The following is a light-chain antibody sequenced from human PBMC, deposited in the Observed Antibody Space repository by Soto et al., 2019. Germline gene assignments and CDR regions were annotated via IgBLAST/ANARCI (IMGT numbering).Light chain of an antibody. Sequence: EIVMTQSPDTRSVSPGERATLSCRASQSSANSIAWYQQKPGQAPRLLIYSASTRATGIPARFSGSGSGTGFTLTISSLQSEDFAVYYCQQYNNCWTFGQGTKVEIK. J-gene: IGKJ1*01. CDR1: QSSANS. CDR2: SAS. CDR3: QQYNNCWT. V-gene: IGKV3-15*01.